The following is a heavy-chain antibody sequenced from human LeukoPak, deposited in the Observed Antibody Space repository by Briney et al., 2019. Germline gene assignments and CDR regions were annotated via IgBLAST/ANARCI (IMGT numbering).Heavy chain of an antibody. CDR1: GFTFSDYY. Sequence: GGSLRLSCAASGFTFSDYYMSWIRQAPGKGLEWVSYISSGASTIYYADSVKGRFTISRDNAKNSLYLQMNSLRAEDTAVYYCASSRDGYTPLGYWGQGTLVTVSS. V-gene: IGHV3-11*04. CDR2: ISSGASTI. D-gene: IGHD5-24*01. J-gene: IGHJ4*02. CDR3: ASSRDGYTPLGY.